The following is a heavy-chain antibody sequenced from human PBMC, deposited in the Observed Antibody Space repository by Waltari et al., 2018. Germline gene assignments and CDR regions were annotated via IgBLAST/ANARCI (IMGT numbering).Heavy chain of an antibody. V-gene: IGHV3-21*01. D-gene: IGHD6-19*01. CDR2: ISSSSSYL. J-gene: IGHJ4*02. Sequence: EVQLVESGGGLVKPGGSLRLSCAASGFTFSSYSMNWVRQAPGKGLEWVSSISSSSSYLYYADSVKGRFTISRDNAKNSLYLQMNSLRAEDTAVYYCARGDSSGWYYFDYWGQGTLVTVSS. CDR3: ARGDSSGWYYFDY. CDR1: GFTFSSYS.